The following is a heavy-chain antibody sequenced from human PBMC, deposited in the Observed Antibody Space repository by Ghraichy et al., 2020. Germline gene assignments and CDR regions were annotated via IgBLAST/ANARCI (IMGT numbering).Heavy chain of an antibody. CDR2: IYYSGST. CDR1: GGSISSSSYY. J-gene: IGHJ6*02. D-gene: IGHD2-15*01. Sequence: SETLSLTCTVSGGSISSSSYYWGWIRQPPGKGLEWIGSIYYSGSTYYNPSLKSRVTISVDTSKNQFSLKLSSVTAADTAVYYCARAGVVGYYYYYGMDVWGQGTTVTVSS. CDR3: ARAGVVGYYYYYGMDV. V-gene: IGHV4-39*01.